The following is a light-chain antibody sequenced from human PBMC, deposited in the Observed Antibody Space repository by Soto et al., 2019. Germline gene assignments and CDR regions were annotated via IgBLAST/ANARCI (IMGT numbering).Light chain of an antibody. CDR3: QHYDNYPPT. Sequence: DIPMTQSPSTLSASVGDRVTITCRASQTIRTWLAWYQQKPGKAPNLLIYKASSLQSGVPSRFSGSGSGTDFTLTISSLQPDDFATYYCQHYDNYPPTFGGGTKVEIK. V-gene: IGKV1-5*03. J-gene: IGKJ4*01. CDR2: KAS. CDR1: QTIRTW.